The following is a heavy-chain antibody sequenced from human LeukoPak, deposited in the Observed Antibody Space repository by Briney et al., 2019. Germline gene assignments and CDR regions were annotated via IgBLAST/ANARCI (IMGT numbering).Heavy chain of an antibody. CDR2: ISYTGTYI. J-gene: IGHJ4*02. Sequence: GGSLRLSCAASAFSLNAYNMNWVRQAPGKGLEWVSSISYTGTYIYYADSVKGRFTISRDNAKNSLYLQINSLRAEDTAVYYCARVRGDYYLDYWGQGTLVTVSS. CDR3: ARVRGDYYLDY. D-gene: IGHD3-16*01. CDR1: AFSLNAYN. V-gene: IGHV3-21*01.